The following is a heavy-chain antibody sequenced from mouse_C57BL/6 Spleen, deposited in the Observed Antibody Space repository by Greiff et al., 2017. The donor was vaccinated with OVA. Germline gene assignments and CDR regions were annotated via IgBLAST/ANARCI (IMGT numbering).Heavy chain of an antibody. CDR2: IDPSDSYT. Sequence: QVQLQQPGAELVMPGASVKLSCKASGYTFTSYWMHWVKQRPGQGLEWIGEIDPSDSYTNYNEKFKGKAPLPVDNSSSTASMPLSSLTSEDSAVYYCAPLTGTAGWYFDVWGTGTTVTVSS. D-gene: IGHD4-1*01. CDR1: GYTFTSYW. J-gene: IGHJ1*03. CDR3: APLTGTAGWYFDV. V-gene: IGHV1-69*01.